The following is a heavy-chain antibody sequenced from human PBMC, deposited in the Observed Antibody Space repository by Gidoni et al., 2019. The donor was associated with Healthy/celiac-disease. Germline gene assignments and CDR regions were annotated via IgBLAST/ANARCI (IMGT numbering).Heavy chain of an antibody. Sequence: QVQLVQSGAEVKKPGSSVKVSCKASGGPFSSYAISWVRQAPGQGLEWMGRIIPILGIANYAQKFQGRVTITADKSTSTAYMELSSLRSEDTAVYYCARGHSSGFGYFDYWGQGTLVTVSS. V-gene: IGHV1-69*04. CDR2: IIPILGIA. D-gene: IGHD3-10*01. CDR1: GGPFSSYA. J-gene: IGHJ4*02. CDR3: ARGHSSGFGYFDY.